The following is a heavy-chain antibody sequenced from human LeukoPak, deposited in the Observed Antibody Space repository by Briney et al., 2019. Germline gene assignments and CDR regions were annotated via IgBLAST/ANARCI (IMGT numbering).Heavy chain of an antibody. V-gene: IGHV1-8*01. CDR2: TNPNSGNT. CDR1: GYTFTGYD. J-gene: IGHJ5*02. CDR3: ARVWGAMVSNWFDP. Sequence: ASVKVSCKASGYTFTGYDINWVRQATGQGLEWMGWTNPNSGNTGYAQKFQGRVTMTRNTSISTAYMELSSLRSEDTAVYYCARVWGAMVSNWFDPWGQGTLVTVSS. D-gene: IGHD5-18*01.